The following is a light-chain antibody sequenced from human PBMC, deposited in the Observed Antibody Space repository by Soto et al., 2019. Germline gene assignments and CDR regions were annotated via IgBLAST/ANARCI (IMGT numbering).Light chain of an antibody. J-gene: IGKJ5*01. Sequence: EILMTQSPSTLSMSPGDRATLTCRASQSVSSNLAWYQKKPGQAPRLLMYGASTRATGIPARFSGSGSGTEFTLTISSLQSEDFAVYYCQQYYDRPITFGQGTRLEIK. V-gene: IGKV3-15*01. CDR2: GAS. CDR3: QQYYDRPIT. CDR1: QSVSSN.